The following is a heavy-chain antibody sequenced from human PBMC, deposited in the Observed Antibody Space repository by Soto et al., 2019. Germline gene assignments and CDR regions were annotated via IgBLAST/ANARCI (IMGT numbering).Heavy chain of an antibody. Sequence: GASVEVSCKASGFTFTSSAVQWVLQARGQRLEWIGWIVVGSGNTNYAQKFQERVTITRDMSTSTAYMELSSLRSEDTAVYYCAAVSVGAESRAFDIWGQGTMVTVSS. CDR1: GFTFTSSA. D-gene: IGHD1-26*01. CDR3: AAVSVGAESRAFDI. J-gene: IGHJ3*02. CDR2: IVVGSGNT. V-gene: IGHV1-58*01.